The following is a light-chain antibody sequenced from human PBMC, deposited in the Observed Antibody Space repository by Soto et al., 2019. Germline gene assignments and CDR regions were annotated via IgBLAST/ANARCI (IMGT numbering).Light chain of an antibody. Sequence: EIVLTQSPGTLSLSPGERATLSCRASQSVSSSYLAWYQPKPGQAPRLLIYGASSRATGIPDRFSGSGSGTDFTLTISRLEPEDFAVYYCQQYGSSPGTFGQGTKVEI. J-gene: IGKJ1*01. V-gene: IGKV3-20*01. CDR1: QSVSSSY. CDR2: GAS. CDR3: QQYGSSPGT.